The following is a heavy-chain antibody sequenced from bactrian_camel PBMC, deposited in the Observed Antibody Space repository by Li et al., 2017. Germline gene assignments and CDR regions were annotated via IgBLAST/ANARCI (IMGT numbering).Heavy chain of an antibody. Sequence: HVQLVESGGGSVQPGGSLKLSCVASERGLNRNCMGWFRQVPGKEREGVATIYLGGGNTYYGDSVKGRFRISQNDARNTVYLQMNSLKSDDTALYYCATAETYYSDYPPFHWGRGTQVTVS. CDR3: ATAETYYSDYPPFH. CDR1: ERGLNRNC. CDR2: IYLGGGNT. D-gene: IGHD4*01. V-gene: IGHV3S54*01. J-gene: IGHJ4*01.